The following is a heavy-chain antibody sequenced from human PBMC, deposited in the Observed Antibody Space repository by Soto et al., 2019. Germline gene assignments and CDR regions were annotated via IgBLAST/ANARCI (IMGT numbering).Heavy chain of an antibody. CDR3: ARSMVRYFDWLLKRSISIPIDY. D-gene: IGHD3-9*01. V-gene: IGHV1-18*01. CDR2: ISAYNGNT. CDR1: GYTFTSYG. J-gene: IGHJ4*02. Sequence: GASVKVSCKASGYTFTSYGISWVRQAPGQGLEWMGWISAYNGNTNYAQKLQGRVTMTTDTSTSTAYMELRSLRSDDTAVYYCARSMVRYFDWLLKRSISIPIDYWGQGTLVTVSS.